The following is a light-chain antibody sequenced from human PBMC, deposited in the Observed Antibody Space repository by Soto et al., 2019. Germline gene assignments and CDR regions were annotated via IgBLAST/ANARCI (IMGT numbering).Light chain of an antibody. Sequence: EVVMTQSPATLSVSPGEGATLSCRASQFVGNKLAWYQQKPGRAPRLLIYFASTRATGIPARFSGSGSGTEFTLTISSLQSEDFAVYYCQQYDNWPPWTFGQGTKVEV. CDR1: QFVGNK. CDR3: QQYDNWPPWT. V-gene: IGKV3-15*01. CDR2: FAS. J-gene: IGKJ1*01.